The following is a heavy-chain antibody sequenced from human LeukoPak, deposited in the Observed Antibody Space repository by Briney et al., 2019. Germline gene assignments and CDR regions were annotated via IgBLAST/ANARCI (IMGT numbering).Heavy chain of an antibody. CDR1: GYRFTSYW. V-gene: IGHV5-51*01. CDR2: IYPGDSDT. D-gene: IGHD3-10*01. Sequence: GESLRISCKGSGYRFTSYWIGWVRPMPGKGLEWMGIIYPGDSDTRYSPSFQGQVTISADKSITTAYLQWSSLKASDTAMYYCARHGITMVRGVILLYGMDVWGQGTTVTVSS. J-gene: IGHJ6*02. CDR3: ARHGITMVRGVILLYGMDV.